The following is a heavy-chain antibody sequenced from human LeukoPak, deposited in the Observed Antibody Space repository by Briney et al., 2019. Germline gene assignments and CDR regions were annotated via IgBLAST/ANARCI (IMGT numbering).Heavy chain of an antibody. J-gene: IGHJ4*02. D-gene: IGHD3-22*01. Sequence: ASVKVSCKASGYTFTTYYIHWVRQAPGQGLEWMGIINPSGGSASYEQKFQGRVTMTTDTSTSTVYMELSSLKSEDTAVYYCARARSDSGGSYYVTRLFDYWGQGTLVTVSS. CDR1: GYTFTTYY. CDR2: INPSGGSA. V-gene: IGHV1-46*01. CDR3: ARARSDSGGSYYVTRLFDY.